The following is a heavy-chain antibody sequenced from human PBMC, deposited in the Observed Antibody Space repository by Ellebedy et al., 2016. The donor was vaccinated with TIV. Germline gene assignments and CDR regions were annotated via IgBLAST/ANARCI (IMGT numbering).Heavy chain of an antibody. CDR3: ARDSGYTTNWDVGAY. Sequence: PGGSLRLSCAASGFTFTSYWMHWVRQAPGKGLVWVSRINSDGSTTNYADSVKGRFTISRDNSKNTLYVQMTSLRAEDTAVYYCARDSGYTTNWDVGAYWGQGTLVTVSS. D-gene: IGHD7-27*01. J-gene: IGHJ4*02. V-gene: IGHV3-74*01. CDR2: INSDGSTT. CDR1: GFTFTSYW.